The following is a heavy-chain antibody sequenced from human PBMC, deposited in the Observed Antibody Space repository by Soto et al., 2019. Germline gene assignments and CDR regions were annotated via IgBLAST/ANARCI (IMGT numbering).Heavy chain of an antibody. CDR3: ARGITIFGVVIMYFDY. V-gene: IGHV1-18*01. Sequence: ASVKVSCKASGYTFTSYGISWVRQAPGQGLEWMGWISAYNGNTNYAQKLQGRVTMTTDTSTSTAYMELRSLRSDDTAVYYCARGITIFGVVIMYFDYSGQGTLVTVSS. CDR2: ISAYNGNT. D-gene: IGHD3-3*01. CDR1: GYTFTSYG. J-gene: IGHJ4*02.